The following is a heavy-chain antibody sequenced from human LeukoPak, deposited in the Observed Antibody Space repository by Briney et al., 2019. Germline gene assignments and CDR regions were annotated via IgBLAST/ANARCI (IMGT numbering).Heavy chain of an antibody. CDR2: IWYDGTNK. V-gene: IGHV3-33*01. Sequence: GRSLRLSCAASGFTFSRYGMHWVRQAPGKGLEWVAVIWYDGTNKDYADSVKGRFTISRDNSKNTLYLQMNTLRAEDTAVYYCAGSLYSSSSPYFNYWGQGTLVTVSS. D-gene: IGHD6-6*01. CDR3: AGSLYSSSSPYFNY. CDR1: GFTFSRYG. J-gene: IGHJ4*02.